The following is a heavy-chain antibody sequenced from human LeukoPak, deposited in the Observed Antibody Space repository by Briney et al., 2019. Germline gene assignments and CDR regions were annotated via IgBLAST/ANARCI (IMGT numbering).Heavy chain of an antibody. Sequence: SLRLSCAASGFTFSSYAMSWVRQAPGKGLEWVSAISPSGGSTYCADSVKGRFTISRDNSKNTLYLQMNSLRAEDTAVYYCAKDPGGYSYLYHFDYWGQGTLVTVPS. D-gene: IGHD5-18*01. V-gene: IGHV3-23*01. J-gene: IGHJ4*02. CDR3: AKDPGGYSYLYHFDY. CDR1: GFTFSSYA. CDR2: ISPSGGST.